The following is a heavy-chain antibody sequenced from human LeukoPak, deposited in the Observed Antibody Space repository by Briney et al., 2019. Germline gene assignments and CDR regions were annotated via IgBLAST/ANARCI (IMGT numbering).Heavy chain of an antibody. V-gene: IGHV4-31*03. CDR1: GGSISSGGYY. CDR2: IYYSGST. CDR3: ARWGAAAGQYYYYYYMDV. D-gene: IGHD3-16*01. Sequence: PSETLSLTCTVSGGSISSGGYYWSWIRQHPGKGLEWIGYIYYSGSTYYNPSLKSRVTISVDTSKNQFSLKLSSATAADTAVYYCARWGAAAGQYYYYYYMDVWGKGTTVTVSS. J-gene: IGHJ6*03.